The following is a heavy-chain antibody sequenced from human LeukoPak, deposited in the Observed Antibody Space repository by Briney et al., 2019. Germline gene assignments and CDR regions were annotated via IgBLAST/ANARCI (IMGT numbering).Heavy chain of an antibody. CDR1: GGSISSSSYY. V-gene: IGHV4-39*06. CDR2: IYYSGST. J-gene: IGHJ4*02. D-gene: IGHD3-22*01. Sequence: SETLSLTCTVSGGSISSSSYYWGWIRQPPGKGLEWIGSIYYSGSTYYNPSLKSRVTISVDTSKNQFPLKLSSVTAADTAVYYCARARPSGGGYWTWGQGTLVTVSS. CDR3: ARARPSGGGYWT.